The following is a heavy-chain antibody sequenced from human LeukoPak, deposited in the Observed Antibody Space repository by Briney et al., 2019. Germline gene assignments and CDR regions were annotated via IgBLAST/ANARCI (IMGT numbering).Heavy chain of an antibody. CDR1: GDSISTYY. D-gene: IGHD3-22*01. V-gene: IGHV4-59*01. CDR2: IYYRVTS. J-gene: IGHJ6*03. CDR3: ARVQASSGYYYAVDYYYYYMDV. Sequence: SETLSLTCTVSGDSISTYYWSWIRQPPGKGLEWIGYIYYRVTSDYNPSLKSRVTMSVDMSTRQISLKLSSVTATDTAVYYCARVQASSGYYYAVDYYYYYMDVWGKGTTVTVSS.